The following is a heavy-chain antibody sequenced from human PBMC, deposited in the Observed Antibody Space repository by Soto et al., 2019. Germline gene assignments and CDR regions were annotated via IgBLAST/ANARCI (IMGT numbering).Heavy chain of an antibody. Sequence: ASVKVSCKASGYTFTSYYINWVRQATGQGLEWMGWMNPNSGNTGYAQKFQGRVAMTRNTSISTAYMELSSLRSEDTAVHYCASTRLGGSLFAPWGQGTLVTVSS. CDR2: MNPNSGNT. J-gene: IGHJ5*02. CDR3: ASTRLGGSLFAP. CDR1: GYTFTSYY. D-gene: IGHD3-16*01. V-gene: IGHV1-8*01.